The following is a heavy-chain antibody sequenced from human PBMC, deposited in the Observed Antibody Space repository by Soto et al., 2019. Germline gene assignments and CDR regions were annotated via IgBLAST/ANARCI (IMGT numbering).Heavy chain of an antibody. D-gene: IGHD6-6*01. J-gene: IGHJ6*03. Sequence: SETMSLTCTVSGGSISSYYWSWIRQPPGKGLEWIGYIYYSGSTNYNPSLKSRVTISVDTSKDQFSLKLSSVTAADTAVYYCARHGHHLVRTRIAARQWYYYYYMDVWGKGTTVTVSS. CDR3: ARHGHHLVRTRIAARQWYYYYYMDV. V-gene: IGHV4-59*08. CDR2: IYYSGST. CDR1: GGSISSYY.